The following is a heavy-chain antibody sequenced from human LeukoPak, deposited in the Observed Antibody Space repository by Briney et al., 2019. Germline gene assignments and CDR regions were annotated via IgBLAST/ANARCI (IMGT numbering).Heavy chain of an antibody. J-gene: IGHJ6*02. D-gene: IGHD3-16*01. CDR1: GFTFDDYG. Sequence: GGSLRLSCAASGFTFDDYGMSWVRQAPGKGLEWVSYISSSGSTIYYADSVKGRFTISRDNAKNSLYLQMNSLRAEDTAVYYCARAAGGTYYYYGMDVWGQGTTVTVSS. CDR3: ARAAGGTYYYYGMDV. CDR2: ISSSGSTI. V-gene: IGHV3-48*03.